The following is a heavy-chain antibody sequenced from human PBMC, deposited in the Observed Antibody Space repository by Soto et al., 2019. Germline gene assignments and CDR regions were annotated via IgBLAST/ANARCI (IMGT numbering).Heavy chain of an antibody. V-gene: IGHV3-23*01. CDR2: IGGSGVNT. J-gene: IGHJ4*02. CDR1: GFTFSNYA. Sequence: GGSLRLSCVASGFTFSNYAMSWVRQAPGKGLEWVSAIGGSGVNTYYINSVKGRFTISRDNSNNMIYLQMNNLRTEDTAIYYCARSIVVVVASDYWGQGTLVTVSS. CDR3: ARSIVVVVASDY. D-gene: IGHD2-21*01.